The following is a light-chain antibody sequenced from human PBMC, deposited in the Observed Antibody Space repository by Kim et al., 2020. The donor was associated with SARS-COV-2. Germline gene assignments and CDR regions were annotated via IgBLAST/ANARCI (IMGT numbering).Light chain of an antibody. CDR1: PSVSSNY. V-gene: IGKV3-20*01. CDR2: GAY. CDR3: QQYGSSRT. J-gene: IGKJ3*01. Sequence: PGESATLACSASPSVSSNYLACYHQKPGQAPRLLIYGAYSRATGIPDRFSGSGSGTDFTLTISRLEPEDFAVYYCQQYGSSRTFGPGTKVDIK.